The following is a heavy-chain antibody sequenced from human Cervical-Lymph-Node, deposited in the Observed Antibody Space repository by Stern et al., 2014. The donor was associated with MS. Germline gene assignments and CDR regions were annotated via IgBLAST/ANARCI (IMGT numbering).Heavy chain of an antibody. CDR2: IYNSGAT. J-gene: IGHJ5*02. Sequence: MQLVESGPGLVKPSQTLSLTCTVSGDSITSGGHYWSWIRQPPGQGLTWIGYIYNSGATFYNPSLKGRVTISLDTSENQFSLKLSSVTAADTAIYYCASRWSGTYYGQNWFDPWGQGILVTVSS. D-gene: IGHD1-26*01. V-gene: IGHV4-31*03. CDR3: ASRWSGTYYGQNWFDP. CDR1: GDSITSGGHY.